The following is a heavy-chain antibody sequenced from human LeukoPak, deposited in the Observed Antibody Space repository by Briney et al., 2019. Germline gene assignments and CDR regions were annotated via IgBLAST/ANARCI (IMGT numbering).Heavy chain of an antibody. CDR1: GGSISSYY. J-gene: IGHJ6*02. Sequence: SETLSLTCTVSGGSISSYYWSWIRQPPGKGLEWIGNIYYSGSTNYNPSLKSRITISIDTSKNQFYLKLSSVTAADTAVYYCARERGYSSGWYGSHYYYYYGMDVWGQGTTVTVSS. CDR2: IYYSGST. V-gene: IGHV4-59*12. CDR3: ARERGYSSGWYGSHYYYYYGMDV. D-gene: IGHD6-19*01.